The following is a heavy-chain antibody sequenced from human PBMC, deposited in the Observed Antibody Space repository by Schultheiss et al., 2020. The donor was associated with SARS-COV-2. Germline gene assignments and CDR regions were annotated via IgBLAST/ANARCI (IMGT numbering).Heavy chain of an antibody. Sequence: SETLSLTCTVSGGSISSYYWSWIRQPPGKGLEWIGYIYYSGSTYYNPSLKSRVTISVDTSKNQFSLKLSSVTAADTAVYYCARVNYDSSGYYWDTFDNWGQGTLVTVSS. CDR3: ARVNYDSSGYYWDTFDN. CDR2: IYYSGST. V-gene: IGHV4-59*01. J-gene: IGHJ4*02. D-gene: IGHD3-22*01. CDR1: GGSISSYY.